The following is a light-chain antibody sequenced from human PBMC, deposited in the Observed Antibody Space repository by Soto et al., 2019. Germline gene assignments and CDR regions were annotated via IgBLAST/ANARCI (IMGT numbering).Light chain of an antibody. CDR2: AAT. J-gene: IGKJ4*02. Sequence: DIQMTQSPSSLFPSVGVRVTITCWASLPISNYLAWYHQKPGKSPNLLTYAATTLQAGDPPRFSGSGSGAHFTLTISSLQPEDVAAYYCQKYSSATLTFGGGTKVDI. CDR3: QKYSSATLT. CDR1: LPISNY. V-gene: IGKV1-27*01.